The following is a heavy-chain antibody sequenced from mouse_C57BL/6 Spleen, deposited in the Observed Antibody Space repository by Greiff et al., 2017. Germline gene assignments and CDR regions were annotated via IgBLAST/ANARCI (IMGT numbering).Heavy chain of an antibody. D-gene: IGHD1-1*01. CDR3: ARVYYYGSSYLGYFDY. CDR2: IDPEDGET. V-gene: IGHV14-2*01. Sequence: EVQLQESGAELVKPGASVKLSCTASGFNIKDYYMHWVKQRTEQGLEWIGRIDPEDGETKYAPKFQGKATITADPSSNTAYLQLSSLTSEDTAVYYCARVYYYGSSYLGYFDYWGQGTTLTVSS. CDR1: GFNIKDYY. J-gene: IGHJ2*01.